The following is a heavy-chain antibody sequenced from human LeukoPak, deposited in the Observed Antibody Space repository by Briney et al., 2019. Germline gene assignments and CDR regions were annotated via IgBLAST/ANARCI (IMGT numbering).Heavy chain of an antibody. V-gene: IGHV4-34*01. CDR3: ARHAIAARSIDY. CDR2: INHSGST. Sequence: SETLSLTCAVYGGSFGGYYWSWIRQPPGKGLEWIGEINHSGSTNYNPSLKSRVTISVDTSKNQFSLKLSSVTAADTAVYYCARHAIAARSIDYWGQGTLVTVSS. CDR1: GGSFGGYY. J-gene: IGHJ4*02. D-gene: IGHD6-6*01.